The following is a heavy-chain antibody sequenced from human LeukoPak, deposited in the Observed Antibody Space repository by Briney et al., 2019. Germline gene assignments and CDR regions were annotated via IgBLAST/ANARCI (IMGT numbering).Heavy chain of an antibody. D-gene: IGHD2-15*01. V-gene: IGHV4-4*07. CDR2: IYTRGST. CDR3: ARGRYCSADICSGGDAFDI. CDR1: GGSINNYY. J-gene: IGHJ3*02. Sequence: SETLSLTCTVSGGSINNYYWSWIRQPAGKGLEWIGRIYTRGSTNYNPSLKSRVTMSVDTSKNQFSLKLSSVTAADTAVYYCARGRYCSADICSGGDAFDIWDQGTMVSVSS.